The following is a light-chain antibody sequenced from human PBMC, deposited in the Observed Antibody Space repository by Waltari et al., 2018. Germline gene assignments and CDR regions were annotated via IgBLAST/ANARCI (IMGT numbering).Light chain of an antibody. CDR1: SGSLASNY. CDR3: QSYDRTNVV. V-gene: IGLV6-57*02. CDR2: QDN. J-gene: IGLJ3*02. Sequence: FMLTQPHSVSESPGKTVTISCTGSSGSLASNYVQWYQQRPGSAPTTVIYQDNQRPSGVPDRFSGSIDSSSNSASLTISGLKTEDEADYYCQSYDRTNVVFGGGTKLTVL.